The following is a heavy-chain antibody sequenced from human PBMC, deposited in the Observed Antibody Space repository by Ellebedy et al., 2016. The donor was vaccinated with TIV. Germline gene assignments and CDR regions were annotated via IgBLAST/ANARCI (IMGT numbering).Heavy chain of an antibody. V-gene: IGHV5-51*01. CDR1: GYMFTNYW. CDR3: ARQRDYTSGWIIFDS. Sequence: GESLKISCKASGYMFTNYWIGWVRQMPGKGLEWMGIIHPADSDTEYSPSFQGQVTISADRSIRTAYLQWSSLKASDTARYFCARQRDYTSGWIIFDSWGQGTLVTVSS. J-gene: IGHJ5*01. D-gene: IGHD6-19*01. CDR2: IHPADSDT.